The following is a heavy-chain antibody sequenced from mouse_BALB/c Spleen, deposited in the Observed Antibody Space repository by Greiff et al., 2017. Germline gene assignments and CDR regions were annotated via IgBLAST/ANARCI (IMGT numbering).Heavy chain of an antibody. CDR2: ISSGSSTI. J-gene: IGHJ2*01. D-gene: IGHD4-1*01. Sequence: EVQLVESGGGLVQPGGSRKLSCAASGFTFSSFGMHWVRQAPEKGLEWVAYISSGSSTIYYADTVKGRFTISRDNPKNTLFLQMTSLRSEDTAMYYCARSGWDGVDYWGQGTTLTVSS. CDR3: ARSGWDGVDY. V-gene: IGHV5-17*02. CDR1: GFTFSSFG.